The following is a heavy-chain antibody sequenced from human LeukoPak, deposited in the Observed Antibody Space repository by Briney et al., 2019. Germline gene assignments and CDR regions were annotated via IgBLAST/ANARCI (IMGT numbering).Heavy chain of an antibody. V-gene: IGHV1-18*01. Sequence: ASVKVSCKASGYNFTSYGISWVRQAPGQGLEWMGWISAYNGNTNYAQKLQGRVTMTTDTSTSTAYMELGSLRSDDTAVYYCARDRGRYSSSWWDAFDIWGQGTMVTVSS. D-gene: IGHD6-13*01. CDR3: ARDRGRYSSSWWDAFDI. J-gene: IGHJ3*02. CDR1: GYNFTSYG. CDR2: ISAYNGNT.